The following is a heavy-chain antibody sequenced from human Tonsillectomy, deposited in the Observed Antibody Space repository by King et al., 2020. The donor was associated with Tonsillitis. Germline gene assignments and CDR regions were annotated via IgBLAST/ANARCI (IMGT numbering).Heavy chain of an antibody. V-gene: IGHV4-30-4*01. Sequence: QMQLQESGPGLVKPSQTLSLTCTVSGGSIPSGDYYWSWIRQPPGKGLEWIGYIYYSGSTYYNPSLKSRVAISVDPSKNQFSLKLSSVSAADTAVYYCARRIVVGPDVAFDPWGQGTLVTVSS. CDR1: GGSIPSGDYY. CDR2: IYYSGST. D-gene: IGHD2-21*01. CDR3: ARRIVVGPDVAFDP. J-gene: IGHJ5*02.